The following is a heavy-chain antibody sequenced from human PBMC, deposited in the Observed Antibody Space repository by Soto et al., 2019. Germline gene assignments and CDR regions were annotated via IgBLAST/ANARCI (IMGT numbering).Heavy chain of an antibody. V-gene: IGHV4-59*01. J-gene: IGHJ5*02. CDR3: ARVLSSSGSGSYYYWFDP. D-gene: IGHD3-10*01. Sequence: SETLSLTCTVSGGSISSYYWSWIRQPPGKGLEWIGYIYYSGSTNYNPSLKSRVTISVDTSKNQFSLKLSSVTAADTAVYYCARVLSSSGSGSYYYWFDPWGQGTLVTVSS. CDR2: IYYSGST. CDR1: GGSISSYY.